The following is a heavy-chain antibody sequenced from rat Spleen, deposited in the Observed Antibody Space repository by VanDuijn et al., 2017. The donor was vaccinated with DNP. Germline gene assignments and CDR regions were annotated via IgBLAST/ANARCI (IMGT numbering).Heavy chain of an antibody. Sequence: EVQLVESGGGLVQPGWSLKLSCAASGFTVSDFNMAWVRQAPTKGLEWVASISTGGGNTYYRDSVKGRFTISRDNAKSTLYLQMDSLRSEETATYYCASLPYYGYWGDYWGQGVMVTVSS. D-gene: IGHD1-7*01. CDR3: ASLPYYGYWGDY. V-gene: IGHV5S11*01. J-gene: IGHJ2*01. CDR2: ISTGGGNT. CDR1: GFTVSDFN.